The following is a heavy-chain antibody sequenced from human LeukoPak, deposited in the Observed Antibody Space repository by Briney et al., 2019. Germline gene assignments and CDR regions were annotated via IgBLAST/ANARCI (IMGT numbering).Heavy chain of an antibody. J-gene: IGHJ4*02. CDR1: GASISSYY. CDR3: ARGFGSSWYYFDY. D-gene: IGHD6-13*01. Sequence: KPSETLSLTCTVPGASISSYYWSWIRQPPGKRLEWIGYIHDSGSTNYNPSLKSRVTISVDTSKKQFSLKLSSVTAADTAVYYCARGFGSSWYYFDYWGQGTLVTASS. V-gene: IGHV4-59*08. CDR2: IHDSGST.